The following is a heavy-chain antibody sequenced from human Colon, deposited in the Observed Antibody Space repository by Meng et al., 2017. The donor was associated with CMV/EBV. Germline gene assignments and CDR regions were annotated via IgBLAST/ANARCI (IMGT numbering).Heavy chain of an antibody. CDR1: GGSISSPSYY. V-gene: IGHV4-39*02. CDR3: TRETGGSSLAY. D-gene: IGHD6-13*01. J-gene: IGHJ4*02. CDR2: IYYTGGT. Sequence: QGHRQGSGPRLVKPSEPLPLTCTVSGGSISSPSYYWAWVRQPPGKGLEWIGSIYYTGGTFYSPSLKSRVTISIDTSKNHFSLKLNSVTAADTAMYYCTRETGGSSLAYWGQGILVPSPQ.